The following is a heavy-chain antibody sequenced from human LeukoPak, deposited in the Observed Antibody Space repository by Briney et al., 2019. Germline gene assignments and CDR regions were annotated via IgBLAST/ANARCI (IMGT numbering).Heavy chain of an antibody. V-gene: IGHV4-30-4*01. D-gene: IGHD1-26*01. CDR2: IYYSGST. J-gene: IGHJ3*02. CDR3: AKTSGTYPNYAFDI. Sequence: SETLSLTCTVSGGSISSGDYYWSWIRQPPGKGLEWIGYIYYSGSTYYNPSLKSRVTISVDTSKNQFSLKLSSVTAADTAVYYCAKTSGTYPNYAFDIWGQGTLVTVSS. CDR1: GGSISSGDYY.